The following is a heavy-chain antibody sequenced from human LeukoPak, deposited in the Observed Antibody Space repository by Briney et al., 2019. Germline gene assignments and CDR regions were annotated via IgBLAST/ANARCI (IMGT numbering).Heavy chain of an antibody. CDR1: GGSISSSSYY. Sequence: SETLFLTCTVSGGSISSSSYYWGWIRQPPGKGLEWIGSIYYSGSTYYNPSLKSRVTISVDTSKNQFSLKLSSVTAADTAVYYCARARIAAAGQYYFDYWGQGTLVTVSS. V-gene: IGHV4-39*07. J-gene: IGHJ4*02. CDR2: IYYSGST. CDR3: ARARIAAAGQYYFDY. D-gene: IGHD6-13*01.